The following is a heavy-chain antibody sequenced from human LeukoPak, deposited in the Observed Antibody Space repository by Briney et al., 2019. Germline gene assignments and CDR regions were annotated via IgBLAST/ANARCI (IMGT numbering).Heavy chain of an antibody. V-gene: IGHV5-10-1*01. CDR1: GYSFTSYW. J-gene: IGHJ4*02. Sequence: GEYLKISCKGSGYSFTSYWISWVRQIPGKGLEWMGRIDPSDSYTNYSPSFEGHVTISADRSTNTAYLQWSSLKASDTAMYYCARQGGATPGYWGQGTLVTVSS. CDR2: IDPSDSYT. D-gene: IGHD1-26*01. CDR3: ARQGGATPGY.